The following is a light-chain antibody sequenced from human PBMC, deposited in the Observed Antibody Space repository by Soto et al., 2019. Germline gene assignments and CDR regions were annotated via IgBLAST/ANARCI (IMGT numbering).Light chain of an antibody. V-gene: IGKV1-5*01. CDR3: QQYNSHSPWT. CDR2: DAS. Sequence: DIRMCHSPSTLSASEGDRVTITCRASQSISSWLAWYQQKPGKAPKLLIYDASSLESGVPSRFSGSGSGTEFPLTISSLQPDDFAAYYRQQYNSHSPWTFGQGTNVDI. J-gene: IGKJ1*01. CDR1: QSISSW.